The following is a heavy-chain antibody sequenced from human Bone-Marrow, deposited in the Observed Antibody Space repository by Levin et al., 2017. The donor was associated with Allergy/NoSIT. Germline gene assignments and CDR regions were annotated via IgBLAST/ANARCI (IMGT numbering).Heavy chain of an antibody. V-gene: IGHV3-9*01. CDR1: GFDSGFDFDDYA. CDR2: ISWNSDML. CDR3: AKAIGQWLKRGGDLDY. D-gene: IGHD5-12*01. J-gene: IGHJ4*02. Sequence: PGGSLRLSCAASGFDSGFDFDDYAMHWVRQAPGKGLEWVSGISWNSDMLAYADSVKGRFTISRDNAKNSVYLQMNNLKTEDTALYFCAKAIGQWLKRGGDLDYWGQGTLVTVSS.